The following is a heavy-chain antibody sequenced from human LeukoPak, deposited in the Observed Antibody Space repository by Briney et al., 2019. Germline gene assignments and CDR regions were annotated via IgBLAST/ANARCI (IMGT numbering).Heavy chain of an antibody. CDR1: GFSFNSYW. V-gene: IGHV3-7*01. CDR2: IKQDGSQK. J-gene: IGHJ1*01. CDR3: ARVKDVNDDIMFYH. Sequence: TGGSLRLSCAASGFSFNSYWMNWVRQAPGKGLEWVANIKQDGSQKNYVDSVKGRFTITRDNDKNSLYLQMNSLRAEDTAVYYCARVKDVNDDIMFYHWGQGTLVTVSS. D-gene: IGHD3-9*01.